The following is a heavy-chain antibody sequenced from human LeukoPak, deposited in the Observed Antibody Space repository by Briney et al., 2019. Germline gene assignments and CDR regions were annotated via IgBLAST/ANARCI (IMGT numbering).Heavy chain of an antibody. CDR3: ARGHVLLWFGGEYYFDY. V-gene: IGHV3-7*03. CDR2: IKQDGREK. D-gene: IGHD3-10*01. J-gene: IGHJ4*02. CDR1: GFTFSSYW. Sequence: PGGSLRLSCAASGFTFSSYWMSWVRQAPGKGLEWVANIKQDGREKYYVDSVKGRFTISRDNATNSLYLQMNSLRAEDTAVYYCARGHVLLWFGGEYYFDYWGQGTLVTVSS.